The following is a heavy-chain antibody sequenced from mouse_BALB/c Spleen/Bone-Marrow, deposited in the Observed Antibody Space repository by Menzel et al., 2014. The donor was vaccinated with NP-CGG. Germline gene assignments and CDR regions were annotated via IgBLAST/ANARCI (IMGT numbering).Heavy chain of an antibody. V-gene: IGHV7-3*02. Sequence: EVQLVESGGGLVQPGGSLRLSCATSGFTFTDYYMSWVRQPPGKALEWLGFIRNKANSYTTEYSASVKGRFTISRDNSKSILYVQMNILRAEDSAGYYCASDDYYAMDYWGQGTSVTVSP. CDR3: ASDDYYAMDY. CDR2: IRNKANSYTT. J-gene: IGHJ4*01. CDR1: GFTFTDYY.